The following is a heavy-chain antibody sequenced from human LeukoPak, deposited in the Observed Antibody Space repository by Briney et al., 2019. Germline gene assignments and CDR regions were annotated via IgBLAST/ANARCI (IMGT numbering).Heavy chain of an antibody. D-gene: IGHD6-6*01. CDR2: INHSGST. V-gene: IGHV4-34*01. CDR1: GGSSSGYY. J-gene: IGHJ4*02. CDR3: ARGDSSSSPDFDY. Sequence: SETLSLTCAVYGGSSSGYYWSWIRQPPGKGLEWIGEINHSGSTNYNPSLKSRVTISVDMSKNQFSLKLSSVTAADTAVYYCARGDSSSSPDFDYWGQGTLVTVSS.